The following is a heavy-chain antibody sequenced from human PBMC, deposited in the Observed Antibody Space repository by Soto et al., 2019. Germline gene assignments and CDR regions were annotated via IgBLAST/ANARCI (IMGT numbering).Heavy chain of an antibody. CDR3: ERDGDGRMATNPYYYNGMDV. D-gene: IGHD2-21*02. V-gene: IGHV4-59*01. Sequence: QVQLQESGPGLVEASETLSLTCTVSGGSLGSYYWSWIRQPPGKGLEWIGYVFYTGRANYNASLKSLVSISLDTSNYQYSLKLSSVTAADTAVYYCERDGDGRMATNPYYYNGMDVWGPGTTVTVSS. CDR2: VFYTGRA. J-gene: IGHJ6*02. CDR1: GGSLGSYY.